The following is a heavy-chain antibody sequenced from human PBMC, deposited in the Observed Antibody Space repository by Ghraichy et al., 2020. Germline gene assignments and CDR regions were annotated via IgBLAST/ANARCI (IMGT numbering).Heavy chain of an antibody. V-gene: IGHV4-34*01. CDR3: ARGLGYYHTQYYYGMDV. Sequence: ESLNISCAVYGGSFSGYYWSWIRQPPGKGLEWIGEINHSGSTNYNPSLKSRVTISVDTSKNQFSLKLSSVTAADTAVYYCARGLGYYHTQYYYGMDVWGQGTTVTVSS. CDR1: GGSFSGYY. CDR2: INHSGST. J-gene: IGHJ6*02. D-gene: IGHD3-3*01.